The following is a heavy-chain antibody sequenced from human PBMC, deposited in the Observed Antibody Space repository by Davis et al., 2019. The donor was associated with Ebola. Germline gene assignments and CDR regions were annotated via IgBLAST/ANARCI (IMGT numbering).Heavy chain of an antibody. V-gene: IGHV3-73*01. Sequence: GGSLRLSCAASGFTFSGSAMHWVRQASGKGLEWVGRIRSKANSYATAYAASVKGRFTISRDDSKNTAYLQMNSLRAEDTAVYYCAKVPFLEWLPDYGMDVWGQGTTVTVSS. J-gene: IGHJ6*02. CDR2: IRSKANSYAT. CDR3: AKVPFLEWLPDYGMDV. CDR1: GFTFSGSA. D-gene: IGHD3-3*02.